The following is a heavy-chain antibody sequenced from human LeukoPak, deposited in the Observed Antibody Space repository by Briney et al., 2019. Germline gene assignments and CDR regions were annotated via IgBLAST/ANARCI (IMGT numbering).Heavy chain of an antibody. J-gene: IGHJ4*02. V-gene: IGHV4-31*03. CDR3: ATTVGSYFDY. CDR2: IYYSGST. Sequence: SETLSLTCTVSGGSISSGGYYWSWIRQHPGKGLEWIGYIYYSGSTYYNPSLKSRVTMSVDTSENQFSLKLSSVTAADTAVYYCATTVGSYFDYWSQGTLVTVSS. D-gene: IGHD3-16*01. CDR1: GGSISSGGYY.